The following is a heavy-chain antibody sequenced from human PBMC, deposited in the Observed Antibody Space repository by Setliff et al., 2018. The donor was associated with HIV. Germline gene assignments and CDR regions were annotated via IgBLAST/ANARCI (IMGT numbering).Heavy chain of an antibody. CDR3: ARDSGDDYSDYYYYGMDV. V-gene: IGHV1-3*01. D-gene: IGHD4-4*01. J-gene: IGHJ6*02. Sequence: GASVKVSCKASGYTFTNYAMHWVRQAPGQRLEWMGWINAGNGDTKYSQKFQGRVTFTWDTSASIAYMELSSLRSEDTALYYCARDSGDDYSDYYYYGMDVWGQGTTVTVSS. CDR1: GYTFTNYA. CDR2: INAGNGDT.